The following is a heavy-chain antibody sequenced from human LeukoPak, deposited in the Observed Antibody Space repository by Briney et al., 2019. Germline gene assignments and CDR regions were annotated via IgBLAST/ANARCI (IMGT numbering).Heavy chain of an antibody. CDR1: GYTFTSYY. D-gene: IGHD2-2*01. CDR2: INASGGST. V-gene: IGHV1-46*01. Sequence: GASVKVSCKASGYTFTSYYMNWVRQAPGQGLEWMGVINASGGSTIYAQKFQGRVTMTRDTSTSTVYMELSSLRSEDTAVYYCARDLGDIVVVPGALGYWGQGALVTVSS. J-gene: IGHJ4*02. CDR3: ARDLGDIVVVPGALGY.